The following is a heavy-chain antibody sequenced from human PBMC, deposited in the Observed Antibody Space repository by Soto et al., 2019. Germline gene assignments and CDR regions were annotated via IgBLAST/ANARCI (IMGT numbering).Heavy chain of an antibody. Sequence: EKQLVESGGALAQPGGSLRLSCVGSGFTFSIYALTWVRQAPGKGLEWVSLITNNGDTTFFGDSVKGRFSISRDNSKNTLYLQLENLSAEDTAVYYYAMSAGYGGAFDVWGQGTMVAVSS. D-gene: IGHD5-12*01. CDR1: GFTFSIYA. CDR2: ITNNGDTT. J-gene: IGHJ3*01. CDR3: AMSAGYGGAFDV. V-gene: IGHV3-23*04.